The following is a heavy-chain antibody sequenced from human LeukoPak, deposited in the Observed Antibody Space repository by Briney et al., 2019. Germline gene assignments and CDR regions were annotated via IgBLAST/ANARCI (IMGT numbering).Heavy chain of an antibody. Sequence: SETLSLTRAVSGGSISRYYWNWIRQPPGERLEWIGWIHYSGSTAYNPSLESRVTMSVDTSKNHISLKMTSVTAADTATYYCARWGYFDSSAYFVVDYWGQGVPVTVSS. J-gene: IGHJ4*02. V-gene: IGHV4-59*01. CDR2: IHYSGST. CDR1: GGSISRYY. CDR3: ARWGYFDSSAYFVVDY. D-gene: IGHD3-22*01.